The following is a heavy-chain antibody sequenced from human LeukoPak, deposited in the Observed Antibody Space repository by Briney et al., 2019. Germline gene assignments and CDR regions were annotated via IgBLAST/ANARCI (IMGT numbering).Heavy chain of an antibody. CDR1: GFTFSSYS. CDR3: ARGAKYCSGGSCSHYFDY. Sequence: PGGSLRLSCAASGFTFSSYSMNWVRQAPGKGLEWVSSISSSSSYIYYADSVKGRFTISRDNAKNSLYLQMNSLRAEDTAVYYCARGAKYCSGGSCSHYFDYWGQGTLVTVSS. CDR2: ISSSSSYI. V-gene: IGHV3-21*01. J-gene: IGHJ4*02. D-gene: IGHD2-15*01.